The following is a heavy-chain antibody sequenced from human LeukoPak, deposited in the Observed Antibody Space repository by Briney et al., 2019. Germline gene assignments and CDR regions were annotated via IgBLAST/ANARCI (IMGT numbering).Heavy chain of an antibody. CDR3: ARDRDVDDFDS. D-gene: IGHD2-15*01. J-gene: IGHJ4*01. CDR1: GGSISSSSYY. Sequence: SETLSLTCTVSGGSISSSSYYWGWIRQPPGKGLEWIVSMSYSGHTYYNPSLKSRVTTSIDTSENQLSLDLKSVTAADTAVYYCARDRDVDDFDSWGHGTLVTVSS. CDR2: MSYSGHT. V-gene: IGHV4-39*07.